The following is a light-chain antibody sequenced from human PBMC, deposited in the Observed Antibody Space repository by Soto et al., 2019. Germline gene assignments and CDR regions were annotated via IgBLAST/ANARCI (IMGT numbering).Light chain of an antibody. V-gene: IGLV2-8*01. Sequence: VLTQPPSASGSPGQSATISCTGAASDIGAYNFVSWYQQYPGKAPKLMIYEVYKRPSGVPDRFSGSKSGNTASLTVSGLQPEDEADYYCTSFAGSDKLIFGGGTKLTVL. CDR3: TSFAGSDKLI. CDR1: ASDIGAYNF. CDR2: EVY. J-gene: IGLJ2*01.